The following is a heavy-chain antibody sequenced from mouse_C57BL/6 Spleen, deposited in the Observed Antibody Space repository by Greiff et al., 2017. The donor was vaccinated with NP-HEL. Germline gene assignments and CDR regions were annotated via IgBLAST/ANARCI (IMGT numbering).Heavy chain of an antibody. CDR2: IDPSDSYT. CDR1: GYTFTSYW. Sequence: QVQLQQPGAELVKPGASVKLSCKASGYTFTSYWMQWVKQRPGQGLEWIGVIDPSDSYTNYNQKFKGKATLTVDTSSSTAYMQLSSLTSEDSAVYYCARGITTVVEGYAMDYWGQGTSVTVSS. V-gene: IGHV1-50*01. D-gene: IGHD1-1*01. J-gene: IGHJ4*01. CDR3: ARGITTVVEGYAMDY.